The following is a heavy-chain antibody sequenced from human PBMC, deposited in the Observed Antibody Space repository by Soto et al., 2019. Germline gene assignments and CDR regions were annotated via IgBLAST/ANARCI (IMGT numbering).Heavy chain of an antibody. Sequence: SETLSLTCAVYGGSFSGYYWSWIRQPPGKGLEWIGEINQSGSTNYNPSLKSRVTISVDTSKNQFSLKLSSVTAADTAVYYCARGFWSFSARLFIYFDYWGQGTLVTVSS. D-gene: IGHD3-22*01. J-gene: IGHJ4*02. CDR1: GGSFSGYY. CDR2: INQSGST. CDR3: ARGFWSFSARLFIYFDY. V-gene: IGHV4-34*01.